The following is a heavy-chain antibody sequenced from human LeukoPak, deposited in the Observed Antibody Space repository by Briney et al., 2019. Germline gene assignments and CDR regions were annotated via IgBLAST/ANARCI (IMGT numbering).Heavy chain of an antibody. CDR1: GYIFSTST. V-gene: IGHV1-3*01. CDR3: ARPTRTGGTYYYDSTDYYSPFDY. J-gene: IGHJ4*02. CDR2: INAGNGDT. D-gene: IGHD3-22*01. Sequence: ASVKVSCKASGYIFSTSTMHWVRQAPGQRLEWMGWINAGNGDTNYSQKLQGRVTITRDTSASTAYVELSSLRSEDTAVYYCARPTRTGGTYYYDSTDYYSPFDYWGQGTLVTVSS.